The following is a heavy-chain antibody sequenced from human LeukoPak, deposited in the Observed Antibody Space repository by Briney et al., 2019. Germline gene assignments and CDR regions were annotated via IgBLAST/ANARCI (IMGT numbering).Heavy chain of an antibody. CDR3: ARHLYVVVPAAIRDNWFDP. J-gene: IGHJ5*02. Sequence: SETLSLTCAVYGGSFSGYYWSWIRQPPGKGLEWIGEINHSGSTYYNPSLKSRVTISVDTSKNQFSLKLSSVTAADTAVYYCARHLYVVVPAAIRDNWFDPWGQGTLVTVSS. V-gene: IGHV4-34*01. CDR1: GGSFSGYY. D-gene: IGHD2-2*02. CDR2: INHSGST.